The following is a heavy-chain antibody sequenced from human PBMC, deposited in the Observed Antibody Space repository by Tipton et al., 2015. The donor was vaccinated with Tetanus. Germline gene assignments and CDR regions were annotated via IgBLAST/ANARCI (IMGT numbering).Heavy chain of an antibody. CDR1: GFALVDY. D-gene: IGHD3-16*01. CDR2: ISGSGDSI. J-gene: IGHJ4*02. Sequence: SLRLYCAASGFALVDYMTWIRQAPGKGLEWVSYISGSGDSIFYADSVKGRFIISRDNSKNTLSLQMNSLRAEDTAVYYCAKKLGGSNPFDYWGQGALVSVSS. V-gene: IGHV3-11*01. CDR3: AKKLGGSNPFDY.